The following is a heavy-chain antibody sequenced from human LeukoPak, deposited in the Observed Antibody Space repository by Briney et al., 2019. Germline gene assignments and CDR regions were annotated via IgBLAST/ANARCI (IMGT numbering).Heavy chain of an antibody. CDR3: AREWQGGIAAAGTRIEGDY. V-gene: IGHV3-7*01. D-gene: IGHD6-13*01. CDR1: GFSVSGYW. CDR2: IKQDGSGK. J-gene: IGHJ4*02. Sequence: PGGSLRLSCAVSGFSVSGYWMTWVRQAPGKELEWVANIKQDGSGKNYVDSVKGRFTISRDNAENSLFLQMNSLRVEDTAVYYCAREWQGGIAAAGTRIEGDYWGQGTLVAVSS.